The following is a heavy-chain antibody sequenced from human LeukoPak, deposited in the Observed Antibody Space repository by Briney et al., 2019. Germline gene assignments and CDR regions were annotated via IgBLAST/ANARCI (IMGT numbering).Heavy chain of an antibody. CDR2: IYYSGST. D-gene: IGHD4-17*01. V-gene: IGHV4-39*01. CDR1: GGSISSSSYY. Sequence: PSETLSLTCTVSGGSISSSSYYWGWIRQPPGKGLEWIGSIYYSGSTYYNPSLKSRVTISVDTSKNQFSLKLSSVTAADTAVYYCARKQTVTTTYYYYYYGMDVWGQGTTVTVSS. CDR3: ARKQTVTTTYYYYYYGMDV. J-gene: IGHJ6*02.